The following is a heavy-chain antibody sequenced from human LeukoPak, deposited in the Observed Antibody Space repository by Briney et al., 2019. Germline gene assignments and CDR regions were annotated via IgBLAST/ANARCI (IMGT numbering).Heavy chain of an antibody. CDR1: GFTFSSFA. J-gene: IGHJ4*02. Sequence: GGSLRLSCAASGFTFSSFAMHWVRQAPGKGLEWVAVMSYDGSDEYYADSVKGRFTISRDNSKNTLYLQMDSLRAEDTAVYYCAGHCSSIGCSNYFDYWGQGTLVTASS. CDR3: AGHCSSIGCSNYFDY. CDR2: MSYDGSDE. V-gene: IGHV3-30*01. D-gene: IGHD2-2*01.